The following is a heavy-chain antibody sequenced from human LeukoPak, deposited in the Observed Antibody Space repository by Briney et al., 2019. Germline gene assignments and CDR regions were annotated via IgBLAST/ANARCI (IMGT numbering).Heavy chain of an antibody. CDR1: GGSISSYY. CDR2: IYYSGST. CDR3: ARDARGYSYGYLDY. J-gene: IGHJ4*02. D-gene: IGHD5-18*01. Sequence: SETLSLTCTVSGGSISSYYWSWIRQPPGKGLEWIGYIYYSGSTNYNPSLKSRVTISVDTSKNQFSLKLSSVTAEDTAVYYCARDARGYSYGYLDYWGQGTLVTVSS. V-gene: IGHV4-59*01.